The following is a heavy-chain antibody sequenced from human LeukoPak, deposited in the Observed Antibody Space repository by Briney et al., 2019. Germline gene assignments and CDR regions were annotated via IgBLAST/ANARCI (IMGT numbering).Heavy chain of an antibody. V-gene: IGHV1-46*01. CDR3: ARDLRRSSRGLGPWDYYYMDV. J-gene: IGHJ6*03. CDR2: INPSGGRT. Sequence: ASVKVSCKASGYTFTSYYIHWVRQAPGQGLEWMGIINPSGGRTSYAQKFQDKITMTTDTSKNQFSLKLSSVTAADTAVYYCARDLRRSSRGLGPWDYYYMDVWGKGTTVTISS. D-gene: IGHD6-13*01. CDR1: GYTFTSYY.